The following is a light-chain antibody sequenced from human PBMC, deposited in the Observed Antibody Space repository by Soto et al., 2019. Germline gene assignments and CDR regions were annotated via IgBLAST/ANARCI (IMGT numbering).Light chain of an antibody. CDR3: NSYTTSNTRQIV. V-gene: IGLV2-14*01. Sequence: QSALTQPASVSGSPGQSITISCTGTNSDVGGYNYVSWYQQHPGKAPKFMIYDVSNRPSGVSTRFSGSKSGNTASLTISGLQAEDEADYYCNSYTTSNTRQIVFGTGTKVTVL. J-gene: IGLJ1*01. CDR1: NSDVGGYNY. CDR2: DVS.